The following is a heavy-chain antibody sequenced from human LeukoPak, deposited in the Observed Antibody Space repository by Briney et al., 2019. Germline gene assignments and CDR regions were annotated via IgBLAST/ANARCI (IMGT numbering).Heavy chain of an antibody. CDR1: GFTFSDYY. CDR3: AREREEYCSSTSCYTSLHWFDP. J-gene: IGHJ5*02. CDR2: ISSSGSTI. V-gene: IGHV3-11*01. D-gene: IGHD2-2*02. Sequence: PGGSLRLSCAASGFTFSDYYMSWIRQAPGKGLEWVSYISSSGSTIYYADSVKGRFTISRDNAKNSLYLQMNSLRAEDTAVYYCAREREEYCSSTSCYTSLHWFDPWGQGTLVTVSS.